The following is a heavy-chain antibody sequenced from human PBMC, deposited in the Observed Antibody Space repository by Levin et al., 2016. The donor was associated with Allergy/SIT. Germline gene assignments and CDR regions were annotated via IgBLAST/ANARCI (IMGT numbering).Heavy chain of an antibody. D-gene: IGHD3-3*01. CDR2: INPSGGST. Sequence: ASVKVSCKASGYAFTSYYMHWVRQAPGQGLEWMGIINPSGGSTSYAQKFQGRVTMTRDTSTSTVYMELSSLRSEDTAVYYCARGDYDFWSGYSYYYGMDVWGQGTTVTVSS. CDR1: GYAFTSYY. V-gene: IGHV1-46*01. CDR3: ARGDYDFWSGYSYYYGMDV. J-gene: IGHJ6*02.